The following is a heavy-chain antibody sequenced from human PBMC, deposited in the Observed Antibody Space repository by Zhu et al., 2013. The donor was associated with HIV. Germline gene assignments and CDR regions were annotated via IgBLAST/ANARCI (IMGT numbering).Heavy chain of an antibody. CDR2: IIPIFGTA. CDR3: ASHQEVFRDCTGGVCYRWFGRAGEYYYGMDV. CDR1: GGTFSSYA. Sequence: LVQSGAEVKVSCKASGGTFSSYAISWVRQAPGQGLEWMGGIIPIFGTANYAQKFQGRVTITADKSTSTAYMELSSLRSEDTAVYYCASHQEVFRDCTGGVCYRWFGRAGEYYYGMDVWGQGTTVTVSS. V-gene: IGHV1-69*06. D-gene: IGHD2-8*02. J-gene: IGHJ6*02.